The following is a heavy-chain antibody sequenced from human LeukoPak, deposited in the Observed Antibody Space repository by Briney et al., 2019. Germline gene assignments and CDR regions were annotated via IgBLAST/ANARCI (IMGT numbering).Heavy chain of an antibody. CDR3: ARGMGSTTFADFDY. CDR2: ISTYSGNT. J-gene: IGHJ4*02. CDR1: GYAFTSSG. Sequence: ASVKVSCKASGYAFTSSGVTWVRQAPGQGLEWMGWISTYSGNTNYAKGLQGRVSLTTDTSTSTIYLELRSLRSDDTGVYYCARGMGSTTFADFDYWGQGTLVIVSS. V-gene: IGHV1-18*01. D-gene: IGHD2-2*01.